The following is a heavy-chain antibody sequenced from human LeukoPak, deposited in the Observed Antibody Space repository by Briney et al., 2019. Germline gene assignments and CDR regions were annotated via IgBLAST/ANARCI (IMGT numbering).Heavy chain of an antibody. V-gene: IGHV5-51*01. CDR2: IYPGDSDT. CDR3: ARHSSADTLTGIHGMDV. J-gene: IGHJ6*02. CDR1: GYSFTSYW. Sequence: GESLKISCKGSGYSFTSYWIGWVRQMPGKGLEWMGIIYPGDSDTRYSPSFQGQVTISADKSISTAYLQWSSLKASDTAMYYCARHSSADTLTGIHGMDVWGQGTTVTVSS. D-gene: IGHD3-9*01.